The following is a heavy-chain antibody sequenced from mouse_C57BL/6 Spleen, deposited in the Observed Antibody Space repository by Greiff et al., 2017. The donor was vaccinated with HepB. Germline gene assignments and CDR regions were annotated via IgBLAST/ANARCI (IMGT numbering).Heavy chain of an antibody. V-gene: IGHV1-82*01. J-gene: IGHJ4*01. CDR2: IYPGDGDT. D-gene: IGHD1-1*01. Sequence: QVQLQQSGPELVKPGASVKISCKASGYAFSSSWMNWVKQRPGKGLEWIGRIYPGDGDTNYNGTFKGKATLTADKSSSTAYMQLSSLTSEDSAVYFCARGDYYGRNAMDYWGQGTSVTVSS. CDR3: ARGDYYGRNAMDY. CDR1: GYAFSSSW.